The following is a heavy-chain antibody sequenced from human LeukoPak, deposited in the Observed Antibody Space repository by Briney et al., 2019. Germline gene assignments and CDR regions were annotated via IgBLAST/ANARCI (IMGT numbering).Heavy chain of an antibody. D-gene: IGHD2-2*01. CDR1: AFTFSSTW. V-gene: IGHV3-7*01. CDR2: IKQDGSEK. J-gene: IGHJ3*02. Sequence: GGSLRLSCAASAFTFSSTWMSWVRQAPGKGLEWVANIKQDGSEKYYVDSVKGPFTISRDNAKNSLYLQMDSLRAEDTAVYYCARDIVVVPAAIGAFDIWVQGTMVTVSS. CDR3: ARDIVVVPAAIGAFDI.